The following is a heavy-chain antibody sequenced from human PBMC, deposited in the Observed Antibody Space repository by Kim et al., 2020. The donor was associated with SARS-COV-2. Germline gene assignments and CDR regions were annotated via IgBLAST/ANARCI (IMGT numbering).Heavy chain of an antibody. CDR2: INPGTGIT. D-gene: IGHD3-10*01. J-gene: IGHJ6*02. CDR1: GYTFSSNA. Sequence: ASVKFSCKASGYTFSSNAIHWVRQAPGQRLEWMGWINPGTGITEYSQKFQGRVTITRDTSASTAYVELSSLTSGDTAVYYCARAFGSGSYFTDGLDVWGQGTTVTVSS. V-gene: IGHV1-3*01. CDR3: ARAFGSGSYFTDGLDV.